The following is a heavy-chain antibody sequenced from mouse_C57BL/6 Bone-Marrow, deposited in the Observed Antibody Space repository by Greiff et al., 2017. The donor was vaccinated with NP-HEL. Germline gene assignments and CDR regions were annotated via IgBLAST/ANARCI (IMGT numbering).Heavy chain of an antibody. J-gene: IGHJ3*01. CDR2: IYPGDGDT. CDR1: GYAFSSYW. Sequence: QVQLQQSGAELVKPGASVKISCKASGYAFSSYWMNWVKQRPGKGLEWIGQIYPGDGDTNYNGKFKGKATLTADKSSSTAYMQLSSLTSEDSAVYFCARTFLIYYCGSPWFAYWGQGTLVTVSA. CDR3: ARTFLIYYCGSPWFAY. D-gene: IGHD1-1*01. V-gene: IGHV1-80*01.